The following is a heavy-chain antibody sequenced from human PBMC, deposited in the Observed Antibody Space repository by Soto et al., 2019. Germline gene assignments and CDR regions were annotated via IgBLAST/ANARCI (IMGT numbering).Heavy chain of an antibody. CDR3: ARDRSAVAGTPPKGY. J-gene: IGHJ4*02. CDR1: GYTFTSYG. D-gene: IGHD6-19*01. Sequence: QVQLVQSGAEVKKPGASVKVSCKASGYTFTSYGISWVRQAPGQWLDWMGWTSAYNGNTNYAQKLQGRVTMTTDTSTSTAYMELRSLRSDDTAVYYWARDRSAVAGTPPKGYWGQGTLVTVSS. V-gene: IGHV1-18*01. CDR2: TSAYNGNT.